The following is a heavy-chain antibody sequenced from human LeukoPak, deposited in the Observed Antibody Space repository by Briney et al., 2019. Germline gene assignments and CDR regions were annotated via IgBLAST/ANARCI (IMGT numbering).Heavy chain of an antibody. Sequence: QPGGSLRLSCAASGFTFSSYAMSWVRQAPGKGLEWVSAISGSGGSTYYADSVKGRFTISRDNSKNTLYLQMNSLRAEDTAVYYCAEDPDQTRNIVVVPAPWNYWGQGTLVTVSS. CDR3: AEDPDQTRNIVVVPAPWNY. J-gene: IGHJ4*02. V-gene: IGHV3-23*01. CDR2: ISGSGGST. CDR1: GFTFSSYA. D-gene: IGHD2-2*01.